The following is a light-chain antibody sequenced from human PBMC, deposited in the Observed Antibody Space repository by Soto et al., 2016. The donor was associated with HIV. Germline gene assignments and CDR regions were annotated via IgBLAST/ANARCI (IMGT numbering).Light chain of an antibody. CDR1: NIGSKS. CDR3: QVWDASTDLVV. CDR2: NDN. J-gene: IGLJ2*01. V-gene: IGLV3-21*03. Sequence: SYVVTQAPSVSVAPEKTARITCGGNNIGSKSVHWYQQKPGQAPVLVVYNDNDRPSGIPERFSGSNSGNTAALTITRVEAGDEADYYCQVWDASTDLVVFGGGTKLTVL.